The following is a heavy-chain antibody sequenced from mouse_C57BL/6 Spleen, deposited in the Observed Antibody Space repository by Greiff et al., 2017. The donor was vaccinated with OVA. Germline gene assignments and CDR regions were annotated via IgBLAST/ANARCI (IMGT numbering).Heavy chain of an antibody. J-gene: IGHJ4*01. CDR2: IRNKANGYTT. CDR3: ARWGYEDYYAMDY. D-gene: IGHD3-1*01. V-gene: IGHV7-3*01. CDR1: GFTFTDYY. Sequence: EVQRVESGGGLVQPGGSLSLSCAASGFTFTDYYMSWVRQPPGKALEWLGFIRNKANGYTTEYSASVKGRFTISRDNSQSILYLQMNALRAEDSATYYCARWGYEDYYAMDYWGQGTSVTVSS.